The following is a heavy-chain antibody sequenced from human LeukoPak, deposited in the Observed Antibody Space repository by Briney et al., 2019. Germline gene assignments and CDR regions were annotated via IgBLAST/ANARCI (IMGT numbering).Heavy chain of an antibody. CDR3: VRDSSKFGL. V-gene: IGHV3-53*01. D-gene: IGHD3-10*01. CDR2: IYSGGNT. Sequence: GGSLRLSCAASGFTVSNNYMSWVRQAPGKGLEWVSVIYSGGNTYYIDSVKGRFTISRDNSKNTVYLQMNSLRVEGTAVYYCVRDSSKFGLWGQGTLVTVSS. J-gene: IGHJ4*02. CDR1: GFTVSNNY.